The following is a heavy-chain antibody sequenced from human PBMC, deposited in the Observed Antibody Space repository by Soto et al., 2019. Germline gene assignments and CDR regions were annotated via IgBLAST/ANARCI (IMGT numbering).Heavy chain of an antibody. CDR1: GYTFTRYA. J-gene: IGHJ4*02. CDR2: IKAGNGNT. D-gene: IGHD3-3*01. Sequence: ASVQVSYKDSGYTFTRYARHWVGQAPGQRRGWMGWIKAGNGNTKYSEKFQNRVTITRDTTASTAYMELSSLRSENTAVYYCARDHDLLRSYDYWSGYYREPYYFDYWGQGTPVTVSS. V-gene: IGHV1-3*01. CDR3: ARDHDLLRSYDYWSGYYREPYYFDY.